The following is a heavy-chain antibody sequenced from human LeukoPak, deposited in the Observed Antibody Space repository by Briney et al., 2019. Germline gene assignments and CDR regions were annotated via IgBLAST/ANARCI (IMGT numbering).Heavy chain of an antibody. CDR2: INSDGSST. CDR1: GFTFSSYW. J-gene: IGHJ4*02. CDR3: ARDRYYYGSGSYLPADY. Sequence: PGGSLRLSCAASGFTFSSYWMHWVRQAPGKGLVWVSRINSDGSSTSYADSVKGRFTISRDNAKNTLYLQMNSLRAEDTAVYYCARDRYYYGSGSYLPADYWGQGTLVTVSP. V-gene: IGHV3-74*01. D-gene: IGHD3-10*01.